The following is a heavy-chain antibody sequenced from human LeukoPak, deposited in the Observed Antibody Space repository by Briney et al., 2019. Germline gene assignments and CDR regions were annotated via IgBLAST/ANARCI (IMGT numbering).Heavy chain of an antibody. CDR1: GGSISSGGYY. D-gene: IGHD2-2*01. V-gene: IGHV4-31*03. CDR3: ARDLGYCSSTSCYGAGYFDY. CDR2: IDCSGCT. Sequence: PSQTLSLTCTVSGGSISSGGYYWSWIRQHPGKGLEWMGYIDCSGCTYYNPSLKSRVTISVDTSKNQFSLKLSSVTAADTAVYYCARDLGYCSSTSCYGAGYFDYWGQGTLVTVSS. J-gene: IGHJ4*02.